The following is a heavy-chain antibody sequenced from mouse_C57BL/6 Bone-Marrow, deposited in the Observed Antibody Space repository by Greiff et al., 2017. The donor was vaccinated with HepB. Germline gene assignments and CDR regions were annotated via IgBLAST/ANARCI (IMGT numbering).Heavy chain of an antibody. Sequence: QVQLKESGAELARPGASVKLSCKASGYTFTSYGISWVKQRTGQGLEWIGEIYPRSGNTYYNEKFKGKATLTADKSSSTAYMELRSLTSEDSAVYFCARWITTVVYFDYWGQGTTLTVSS. CDR3: ARWITTVVYFDY. CDR2: IYPRSGNT. D-gene: IGHD1-1*01. CDR1: GYTFTSYG. V-gene: IGHV1-81*01. J-gene: IGHJ2*01.